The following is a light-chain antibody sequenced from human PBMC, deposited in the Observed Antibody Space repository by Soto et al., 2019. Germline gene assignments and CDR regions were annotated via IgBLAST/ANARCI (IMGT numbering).Light chain of an antibody. J-gene: IGKJ4*01. V-gene: IGKV2-28*01. CDR3: MQVLQTPLT. CDR2: LGS. CDR1: QTLLHRNGDDF. Sequence: DIVMTQSPLSLSVTPGEPASISCRSSQTLLHRNGDDFLEWYLQKPGQPPQLLIYLGSNRASGVPDRFSGSGSGTEFTLKISRVEAEDVGVYYCMQVLQTPLTFGGGTKVDIK.